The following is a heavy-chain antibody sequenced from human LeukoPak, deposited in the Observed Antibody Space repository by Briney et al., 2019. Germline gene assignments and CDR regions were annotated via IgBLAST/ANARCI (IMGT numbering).Heavy chain of an antibody. CDR3: AKDGSRIS. Sequence: SETLSLTCTVSGGSISSGGYYWSWIRQHPGQGLEWIGSVYRSGSAAYNPSLRGRVTISVDTSMNQFSLRLASVTAADTAVYYCAKDGSRISWGQGILVTVSS. J-gene: IGHJ5*02. CDR2: VYRSGSA. V-gene: IGHV4-31*03. CDR1: GGSISSGGYY.